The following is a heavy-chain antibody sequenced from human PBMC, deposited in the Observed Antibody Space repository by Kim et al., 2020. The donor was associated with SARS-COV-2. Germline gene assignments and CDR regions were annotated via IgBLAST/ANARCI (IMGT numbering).Heavy chain of an antibody. J-gene: IGHJ4*02. V-gene: IGHV4-39*01. Sequence: SETLSLTCTVSGGSISSSSYYWGWIRQPPGKGLEWIGSIYYSGSTYYNPSLKSRVTISVDTSKNQFSLKLSSVTAADTAVYYCARRVATILGAFDYWGQG. CDR1: GGSISSSSYY. CDR3: ARRVATILGAFDY. D-gene: IGHD5-12*01. CDR2: IYYSGST.